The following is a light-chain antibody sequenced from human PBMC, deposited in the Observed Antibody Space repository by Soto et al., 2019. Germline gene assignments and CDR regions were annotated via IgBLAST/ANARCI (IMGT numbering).Light chain of an antibody. Sequence: DIQMTQSPSSLAAFVGDRVTITCRASQTISSWLAWYQQKPGKAPKLLIYKASTIKSGIPSRFSGSGSGTEFTLTISNLQPDDFATYYCQQANSFPLTFGGGTKVDIK. J-gene: IGKJ4*01. CDR2: KAS. V-gene: IGKV1-5*03. CDR3: QQANSFPLT. CDR1: QTISSW.